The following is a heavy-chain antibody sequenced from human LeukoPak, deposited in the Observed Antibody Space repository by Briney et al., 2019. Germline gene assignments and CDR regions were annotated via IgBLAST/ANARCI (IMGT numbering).Heavy chain of an antibody. V-gene: IGHV3-15*01. CDR3: TLIQGWGSGSYYRDF. J-gene: IGHJ4*02. CDR1: GFSISNDW. Sequence: GGSLRLSCAASGFSISNDWMSWVRQAPGKGLEWVARVKSRSAGETTDYAAPVKGRFTISRDDSKNTLYLQMDSLKTEDTAVYYCTLIQGWGSGSYYRDFWGQGTLVTVSS. CDR2: VKSRSAGETT. D-gene: IGHD3-10*01.